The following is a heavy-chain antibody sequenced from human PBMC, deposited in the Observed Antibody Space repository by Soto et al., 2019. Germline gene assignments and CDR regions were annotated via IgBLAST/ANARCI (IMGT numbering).Heavy chain of an antibody. Sequence: GGSLRLSCAASGFTFSSYGMHWVRQAPGKGLEWVAVISYDGSNKYYADSVKGRFTISRDNSKNTLYLQMNSLRAEDTAVYYCAKDPSGGGYYFDHWGQGTLVTVSS. V-gene: IGHV3-30*18. CDR2: ISYDGSNK. J-gene: IGHJ4*02. CDR1: GFTFSSYG. D-gene: IGHD2-8*02. CDR3: AKDPSGGGYYFDH.